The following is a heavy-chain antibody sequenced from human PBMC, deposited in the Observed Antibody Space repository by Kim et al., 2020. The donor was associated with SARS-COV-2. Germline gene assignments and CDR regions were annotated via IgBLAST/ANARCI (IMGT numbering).Heavy chain of an antibody. D-gene: IGHD3-3*01. Sequence: SETLSLTCTVSGGSISSGDYYWSWIRQPPGKGLEWIGYIYYSGSTYYNPSLKSRVTISVDTSKNQFSLKLSSVTAADTAVYYCARVRLSITIFGVVTRLFDYWGQGTLVTVSS. CDR3: ARVRLSITIFGVVTRLFDY. V-gene: IGHV4-30-4*01. CDR1: GGSISSGDYY. CDR2: IYYSGST. J-gene: IGHJ4*02.